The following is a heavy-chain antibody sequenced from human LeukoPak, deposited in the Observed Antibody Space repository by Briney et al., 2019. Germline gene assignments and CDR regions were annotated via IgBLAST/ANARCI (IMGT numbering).Heavy chain of an antibody. CDR1: GFTFSSYA. CDR3: AKGERAYCGGDCYYDY. J-gene: IGHJ4*02. V-gene: IGHV3-23*01. D-gene: IGHD2-21*02. Sequence: GGSLRLSCAASGFTFSSYAMSWVLQAPGKGLEWVSAISGSGGSTYYADSVKGRFTISRDNSKNTLYLQMNSLRAEDTAVYYCAKGERAYCGGDCYYDYWGQGTLVTVSS. CDR2: ISGSGGST.